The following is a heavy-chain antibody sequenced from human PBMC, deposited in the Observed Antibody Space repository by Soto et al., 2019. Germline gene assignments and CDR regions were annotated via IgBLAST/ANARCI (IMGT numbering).Heavy chain of an antibody. CDR2: ITDTGGDA. CDR1: GLTFGSRA. Sequence: GGSLRLSCVASGLTFGSRAMSWVRQAPGEGLQWVSTITDTGGDAKYADSVRGRFVISRDNSKKTLYLQMNSLRADDTAVYYCARGYDSSGYYIQAEYYYYYYGMDVWGQVTTGTVSS. CDR3: ARGYDSSGYYIQAEYYYYYYGMDV. J-gene: IGHJ6*02. D-gene: IGHD3-22*01. V-gene: IGHV3-23*01.